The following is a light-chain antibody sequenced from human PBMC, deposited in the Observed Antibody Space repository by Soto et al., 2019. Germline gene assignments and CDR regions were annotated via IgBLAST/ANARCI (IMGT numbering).Light chain of an antibody. J-gene: IGLJ2*01. V-gene: IGLV3-21*04. CDR2: YDS. Sequence: SYELTQPPSVSVALGTAATITRAGNNIGSKSVHCYQQKPGQAPVLVIYYDSDRPSGIPERFSGSNSGNTATLTISRVEAGDEADYYCQVWDSSSDHVVFGRGTKLTVL. CDR1: NIGSKS. CDR3: QVWDSSSDHVV.